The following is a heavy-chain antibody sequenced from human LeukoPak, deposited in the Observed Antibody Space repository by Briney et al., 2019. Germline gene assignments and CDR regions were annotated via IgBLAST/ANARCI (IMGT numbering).Heavy chain of an antibody. CDR3: ARDIRWELLPDAFDI. J-gene: IGHJ3*02. V-gene: IGHV3-7*01. CDR2: IKQDGSEK. Sequence: PGGSLRLSCAVSAFTFSNYAMHWVRQAPGKGLEWVANIKQDGSEKYYVDSVKGRFTISRDNAKNSLYLQMNSLRAEDTAVYYCARDIRWELLPDAFDIWGQGTMVTVSS. D-gene: IGHD1-26*01. CDR1: AFTFSNYA.